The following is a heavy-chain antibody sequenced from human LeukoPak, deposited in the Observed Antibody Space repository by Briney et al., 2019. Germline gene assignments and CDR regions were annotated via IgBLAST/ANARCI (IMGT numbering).Heavy chain of an antibody. V-gene: IGHV1-2*02. CDR2: IHPISGDT. J-gene: IGHJ5*02. CDR1: EYSFIYY. D-gene: IGHD3-10*01. Sequence: ASVKVSCKASEYSFIYYIQWVRQAPGQGLEWMGWIHPISGDTTYAQRFQGRITVTRDASISTAYLDLRSLRSDDTAIYYCATYGPGYNWLYAWGQGALVAVS. CDR3: ATYGPGYNWLYA.